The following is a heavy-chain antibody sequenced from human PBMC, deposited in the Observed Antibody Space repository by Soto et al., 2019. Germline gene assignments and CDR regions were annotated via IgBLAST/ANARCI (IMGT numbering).Heavy chain of an antibody. CDR3: ARGQFYSGSGNYNNLRFDA. D-gene: IGHD3-10*01. J-gene: IGHJ5*02. Sequence: SETLSLTCAVSGGSIVGVVYSWSWIRQPPGGGLEWIGYMYHSGTFLKSPSLKTRLTMSLDMSKNQFSLTLNSMTAADMAVYYCARGQFYSGSGNYNNLRFDAWGKGIQVTVSS. V-gene: IGHV4-30-2*01. CDR1: GGSIVGVVYS. CDR2: MYHSGTF.